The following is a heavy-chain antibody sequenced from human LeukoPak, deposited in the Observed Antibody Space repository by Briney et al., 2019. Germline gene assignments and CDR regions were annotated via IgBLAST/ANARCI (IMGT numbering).Heavy chain of an antibody. CDR1: GFTVSSNY. V-gene: IGHV3-53*01. Sequence: GGSLRLSCAASGFTVSSNYMSWVRQAPGKGLEWVSVIYSGGSTYYADSVKGRFTISRDNSENTLYLQMNSLRAEDTAVYYCARASERYSYGYFDYWGQGTLVTVSS. CDR2: IYSGGST. J-gene: IGHJ4*02. CDR3: ARASERYSYGYFDY. D-gene: IGHD5-18*01.